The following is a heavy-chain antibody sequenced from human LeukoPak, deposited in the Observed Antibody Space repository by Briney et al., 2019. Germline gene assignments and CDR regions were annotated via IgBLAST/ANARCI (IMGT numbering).Heavy chain of an antibody. Sequence: ASVKVSCKASGYTFTSCYMHWVRQAPGQGLEWMGIINPSGGATIYAQKFQGRVTMTRDTSTSAVFMELNSLRSEDTAVYYCARGRLTNTVTTTAGIYWGQGTLVTVSS. D-gene: IGHD4-11*01. CDR1: GYTFTSCY. CDR2: INPSGGAT. J-gene: IGHJ4*02. V-gene: IGHV1-46*01. CDR3: ARGRLTNTVTTTAGIY.